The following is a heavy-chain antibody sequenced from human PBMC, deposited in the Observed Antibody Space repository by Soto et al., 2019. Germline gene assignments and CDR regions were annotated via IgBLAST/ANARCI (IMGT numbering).Heavy chain of an antibody. CDR3: ATLEYSSSGFDY. CDR1: GGSISSGGYY. V-gene: IGHV4-31*03. CDR2: IYYSGST. D-gene: IGHD6-6*01. Sequence: SETLSLTCTVSGGSISSGGYYWSWIRQHPGKGLEWIGYIYYSGSTYYNPSLKSRVTISVDTSKNQFSLKLSSVTAADTAVYYCATLEYSSSGFDYWGQGTLVTVSS. J-gene: IGHJ4*02.